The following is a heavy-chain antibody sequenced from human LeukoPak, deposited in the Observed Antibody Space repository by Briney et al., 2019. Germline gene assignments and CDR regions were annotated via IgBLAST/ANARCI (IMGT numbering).Heavy chain of an antibody. CDR2: INPIDGGT. V-gene: IGHV1-46*01. CDR1: GYTFTSYD. Sequence: ASVKVSCKASGYTFTSYDINWVRQAPGQGFEWMGQINPIDGGTTYAQKFQGRVTMTRDTSTSTVYIELSSLEPEDTAVYYCARFYYGSGNYRKFDYWGQGTLVTVSS. J-gene: IGHJ4*02. CDR3: ARFYYGSGNYRKFDY. D-gene: IGHD3-10*01.